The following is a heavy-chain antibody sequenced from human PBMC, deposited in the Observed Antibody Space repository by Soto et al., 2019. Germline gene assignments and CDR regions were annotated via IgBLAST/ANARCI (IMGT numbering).Heavy chain of an antibody. V-gene: IGHV3-23*01. CDR2: ISETGRDT. J-gene: IGHJ4*02. CDR1: GFTFNYYD. Sequence: EAQLLESGGGLVQPGGSLRLSCVASGFTFNYYDVTWVRRAPGKGLDWVSTISETGRDTYFGDSVRGRFSISRDKSRNAVYLQMHSLTVDDTALYYCGTSYERLSLVTLGGLIPLGFDYWGQGILVTVS. CDR3: GTSYERLSLVTLGGLIPLGFDY. D-gene: IGHD3-16*01.